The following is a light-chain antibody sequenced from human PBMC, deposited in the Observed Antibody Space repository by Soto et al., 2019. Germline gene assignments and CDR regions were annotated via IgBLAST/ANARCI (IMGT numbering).Light chain of an antibody. CDR3: QQYHNWPPFT. Sequence: EIEMTQSPATLSVSPGERVTLSCRASQSVSSNLAWYQQKPGQAPRLLIYGASTRATGIPARFSGSGSGTEFTLTISSLQSEDFAVYYCQQYHNWPPFTFGQGTKLEIK. V-gene: IGKV3-15*01. CDR2: GAS. CDR1: QSVSSN. J-gene: IGKJ2*01.